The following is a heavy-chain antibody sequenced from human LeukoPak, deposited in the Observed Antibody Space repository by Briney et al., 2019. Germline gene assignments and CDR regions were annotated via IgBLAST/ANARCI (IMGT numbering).Heavy chain of an antibody. CDR2: INPNSGGT. CDR1: GYTFTCYY. J-gene: IGHJ4*02. CDR3: ATIPKYSSSSYYFDY. Sequence: ASVKVSCKASGYTFTCYYMHWVRQAPGQGLEWMGRINPNSGGTDYAQKVQGRVTMTRDTSISTAYMELSRLRADDTAVYYCATIPKYSSSSYYFDYWGQGTLVTVSS. V-gene: IGHV1-2*06. D-gene: IGHD6-13*01.